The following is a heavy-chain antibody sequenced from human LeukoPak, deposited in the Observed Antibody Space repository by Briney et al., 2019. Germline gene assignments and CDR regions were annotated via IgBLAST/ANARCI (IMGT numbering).Heavy chain of an antibody. J-gene: IGHJ4*02. V-gene: IGHV3-30*18. CDR2: ISYDGSNK. Sequence: PGRSLRLSCAASGFTFSSYGMHWVRQAPGKGLEWVAVISYDGSNKYYADSVKGRFTISRHNSKNTLYLQMNSLRAEDTAVYYCAKSAPGGGGSWKYFDYWGQGTLVTVSS. CDR3: AKSAPGGGGSWKYFDY. D-gene: IGHD2-15*01. CDR1: GFTFSSYG.